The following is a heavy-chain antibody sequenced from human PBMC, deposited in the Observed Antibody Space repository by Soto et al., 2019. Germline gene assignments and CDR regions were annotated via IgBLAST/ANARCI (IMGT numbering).Heavy chain of an antibody. J-gene: IGHJ4*02. CDR1: GFTFSSYA. D-gene: IGHD6-13*01. CDR2: ISYDGSNK. Sequence: PGGSLRLSCAASGFTFSSYAMHWVRQAPGKGLEWVAVISYDGSNKYYADSVKGRFTISRDNSKNTLYLQMNSLRAEDTAVYYCASAFIAAAGANWGQGTLVTSPQ. V-gene: IGHV3-30-3*01. CDR3: ASAFIAAAGAN.